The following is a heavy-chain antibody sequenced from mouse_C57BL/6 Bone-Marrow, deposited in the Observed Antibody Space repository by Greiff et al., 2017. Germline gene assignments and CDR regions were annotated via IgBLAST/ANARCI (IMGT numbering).Heavy chain of an antibody. CDR1: GFTFSSYA. CDR3: ARGSLTGRYFDY. V-gene: IGHV5-4*03. J-gene: IGHJ2*01. Sequence: EVKLMESGGGLVKPGGSLKLSCAASGFTFSSYAMSWVRQTPEKRLEWVATISDGGSYSYYPDNVKGRFTISRDNAKNNLYLQMSHLKSEDTAIYYCARGSLTGRYFDYWGQGTTLTVSS. CDR2: ISDGGSYS. D-gene: IGHD4-1*01.